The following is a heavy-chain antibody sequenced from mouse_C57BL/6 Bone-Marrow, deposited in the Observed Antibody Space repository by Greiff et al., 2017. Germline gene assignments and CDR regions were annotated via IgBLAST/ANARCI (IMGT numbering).Heavy chain of an antibody. CDR3: ARPGYDGYYARDY. J-gene: IGHJ4*01. D-gene: IGHD2-2*01. CDR1: GYTFTSYW. V-gene: IGHV1-69*01. CDR2: IDPSDSYT. Sequence: VQLQQPGAELVMPGASVKLSCKASGYTFTSYWMHWVKQRPGQGLEWIGEIDPSDSYTNYNQKFKGKSTLTVDKSSSTAYMQLSSLTSEDSAVYYCARPGYDGYYARDYWGQGTSVTVSS.